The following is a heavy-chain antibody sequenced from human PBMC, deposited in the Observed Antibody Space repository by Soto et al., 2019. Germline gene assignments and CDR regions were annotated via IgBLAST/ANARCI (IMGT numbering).Heavy chain of an antibody. V-gene: IGHV3-7*01. J-gene: IGHJ3*02. D-gene: IGHD6-19*01. CDR2: IKQDGSEE. Sequence: EVQLVESGGGLVQPGGSLRLSCAASGFTFSTYWMSWVRQTPEKGLEWVANIKQDGSEEYYVDSVKGRFTISRDNAKNSMFLPMNSLRVEDTAVYYCARPLGWRDAFDIWAQGTMVTVSS. CDR1: GFTFSTYW. CDR3: ARPLGWRDAFDI.